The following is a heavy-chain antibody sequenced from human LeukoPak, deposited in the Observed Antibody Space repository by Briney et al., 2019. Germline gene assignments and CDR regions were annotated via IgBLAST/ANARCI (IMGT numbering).Heavy chain of an antibody. D-gene: IGHD3-9*01. CDR2: ISISTTNI. J-gene: IGHJ4*02. CDR1: GFTFSSYG. CDR3: ARDHDWAFDY. V-gene: IGHV3-48*01. Sequence: GGSLRLSCAASGFTFSSYGMHWVRQAPGQGLEWVSYISISTTNIYYADSVKGRFTVSRDNAKNSLYLQMNNLRADDTAVYYCARDHDWAFDYWGQGTLVTVSS.